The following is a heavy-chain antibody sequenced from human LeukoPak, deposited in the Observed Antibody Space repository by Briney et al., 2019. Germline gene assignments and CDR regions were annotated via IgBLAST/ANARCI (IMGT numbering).Heavy chain of an antibody. J-gene: IGHJ5*02. CDR2: IIPIPGIA. Sequence: SVKVSCKASGGTFSSYAISWVRQAPGQGLEWMGRIIPIPGIANYAQKFQGRVTITADKSTSTAYMELSSLRSEDTALYYCARETEISYDSSGSWFDPWGQGTLVTASS. V-gene: IGHV1-69*04. D-gene: IGHD3-22*01. CDR3: ARETEISYDSSGSWFDP. CDR1: GGTFSSYA.